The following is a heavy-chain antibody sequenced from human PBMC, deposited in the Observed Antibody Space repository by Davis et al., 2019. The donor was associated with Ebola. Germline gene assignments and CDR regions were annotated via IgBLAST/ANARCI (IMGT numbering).Heavy chain of an antibody. D-gene: IGHD4-17*01. CDR2: IKADGSAK. CDR1: GFTFSSSW. J-gene: IGHJ4*02. Sequence: GGSLRLSCAASGFTFSSSWMTWVRQAPEKGLEWVATIKADGSAKYYVDSVKGRFTISRDNSKNTLYLQMNSLRAEDTAVYYCASGPYGDYFDYWGQGTLVTVSS. CDR3: ASGPYGDYFDY. V-gene: IGHV3-7*01.